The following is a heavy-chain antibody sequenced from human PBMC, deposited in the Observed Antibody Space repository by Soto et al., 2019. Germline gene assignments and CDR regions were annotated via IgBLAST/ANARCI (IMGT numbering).Heavy chain of an antibody. D-gene: IGHD1-26*01. CDR1: GFTFSTYW. J-gene: IGHJ4*02. Sequence: PGGSLRLSCAASGFTFSTYWMSWVRQAPGKGLEWVANIKKDGSETYYVDSVKGRFTISRDNAKNSLYLQMNSLRAEDTAVYYCTTDYSGSRYFPFDYWGQGTQVTVSS. CDR2: IKKDGSET. CDR3: TTDYSGSRYFPFDY. V-gene: IGHV3-7*04.